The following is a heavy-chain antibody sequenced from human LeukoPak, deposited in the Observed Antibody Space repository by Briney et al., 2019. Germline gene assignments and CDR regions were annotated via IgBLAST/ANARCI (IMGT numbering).Heavy chain of an antibody. CDR3: ASEGTTFSSFDY. V-gene: IGHV4-61*02. D-gene: IGHD1-1*01. CDR1: GGSISSGSCY. Sequence: SQTLSLTCTVSGGSISSGSCYWSWIRQPAGKGLEWIGRIYTSGSTNYNPSLKSRVTISVDTSKNQFSLKLNSVIATDTAVYYCASEGTTFSSFDYWGQGTLVTVSS. CDR2: IYTSGST. J-gene: IGHJ4*02.